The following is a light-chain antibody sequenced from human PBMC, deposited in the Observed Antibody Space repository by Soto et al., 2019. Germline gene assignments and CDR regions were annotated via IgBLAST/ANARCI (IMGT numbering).Light chain of an antibody. CDR3: SSYGGTNSLKV. V-gene: IGLV2-8*01. J-gene: IGLJ2*01. CDR2: EVS. Sequence: QSVLTQPPSASGTPGQRVTISCSGSRSNIGTNYVYWYQHLPGKAPKVMMYEVSKRPSGVPDRFSGSKSGNTASLTVSGLQAEDEADYYCSSYGGTNSLKVFGGGTKLTVL. CDR1: RSNIGTNY.